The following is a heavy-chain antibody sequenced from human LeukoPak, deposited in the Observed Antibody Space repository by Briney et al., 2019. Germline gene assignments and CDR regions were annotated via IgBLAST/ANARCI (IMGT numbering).Heavy chain of an antibody. D-gene: IGHD3-22*01. J-gene: IGHJ4*02. CDR3: RYDSSGYPFDY. CDR2: ISGSGGST. Sequence: VGALRLSRAASGFTVSSNYMSWVRQAPGKGLEWVSAISGSGGSTYYADSVKGRFTISRDNSKNTLYLQMNSLRAEDTAVYYCRYDSSGYPFDYWGQGTLVTVSS. CDR1: GFTVSSNY. V-gene: IGHV3-23*01.